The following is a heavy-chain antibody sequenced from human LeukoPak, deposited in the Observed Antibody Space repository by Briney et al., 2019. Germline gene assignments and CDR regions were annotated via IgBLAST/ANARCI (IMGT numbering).Heavy chain of an antibody. Sequence: SVKVSCKASGGTFSSYAISWVRQAPGQGLEWMGGIIPILGTANYAQKFQGRVTITADESTSTAYMELSSLRSEDTAVYYCASVLIAVAGTRGWFDPWGQGTLVTVSS. CDR2: IIPILGTA. CDR3: ASVLIAVAGTRGWFDP. J-gene: IGHJ5*02. V-gene: IGHV1-69*01. D-gene: IGHD6-19*01. CDR1: GGTFSSYA.